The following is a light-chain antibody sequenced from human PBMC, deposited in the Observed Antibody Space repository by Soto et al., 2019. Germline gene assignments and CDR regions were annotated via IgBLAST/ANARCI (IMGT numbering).Light chain of an antibody. CDR3: AAWDDSLNGYVV. CDR2: RDH. CDR1: RYNIGSNT. J-gene: IGLJ2*01. Sequence: QSVLTQPPSASGTPGQRVTISCSGSRYNIGSNTVNWYQQVPGTAPRLLIHRDHQRPSGVPDRFSGSKSGTSASLAISGLQSEDEADYYCAAWDDSLNGYVVFGGRTKLTVL. V-gene: IGLV1-44*01.